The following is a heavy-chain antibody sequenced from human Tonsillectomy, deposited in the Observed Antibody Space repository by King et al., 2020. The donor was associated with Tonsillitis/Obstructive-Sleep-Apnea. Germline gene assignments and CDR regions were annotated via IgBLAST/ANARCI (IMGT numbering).Heavy chain of an antibody. CDR2: IYPGDSDT. J-gene: IGHJ6*03. CDR1: GYSFTSYW. Sequence: VQLVQSGAEVKKPGESLKLSCKGSGYSFTSYWIGWVRQMPGKGLEWMGIIYPGDSDTRYSPSFQGQVTTSADKSTSTAYLQWSRLKDSATAMYYCARALMGSYYLCNYMDVWGKGTTVTVSS. V-gene: IGHV5-51*01. D-gene: IGHD3-10*01. CDR3: ARALMGSYYLCNYMDV.